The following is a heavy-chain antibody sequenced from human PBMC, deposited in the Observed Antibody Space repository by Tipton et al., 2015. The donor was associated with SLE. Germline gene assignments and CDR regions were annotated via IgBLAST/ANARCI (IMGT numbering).Heavy chain of an antibody. CDR2: VSYDGSFA. Sequence: SLRLSCAASGFTFSSYSMHWVRQAPGKGLEWVAVVSYDGSFAYYADSVKDRFTVSRDNSKNTLYLQMKDLRPEDTAVYYCARGGDDASGGAEAHWGQGTLVTVSS. J-gene: IGHJ4*02. CDR1: GFTFSSYS. CDR3: ARGGDDASGGAEAH. V-gene: IGHV3-30*14. D-gene: IGHD5-12*01.